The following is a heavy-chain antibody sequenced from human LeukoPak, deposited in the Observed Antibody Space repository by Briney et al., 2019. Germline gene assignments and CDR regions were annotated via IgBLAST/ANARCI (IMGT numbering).Heavy chain of an antibody. CDR1: GGSFSGYY. D-gene: IGHD5-12*01. CDR3: ARGAPVATISHYYYMDV. V-gene: IGHV4-34*01. CDR2: INHSGST. J-gene: IGHJ6*03. Sequence: PSETLSLTCAVYGGSFSGYYWSWIRQPPGKGLEWIGEINHSGSTNYNPSLKSRATISVDTSKNQFSLKLSSVTAADTAVYYCARGAPVATISHYYYMDVWGKGTTVTVSS.